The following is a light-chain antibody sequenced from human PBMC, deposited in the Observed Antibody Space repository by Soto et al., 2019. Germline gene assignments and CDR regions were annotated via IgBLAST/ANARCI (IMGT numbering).Light chain of an antibody. Sequence: QSALTQPASVSGSPGQSITISCTGTSSDVGGYNYVSWYQQHPGKAPKLMIYDVSNRPSGVSNRFSGSKSGNTASLTISGLQAEDDADYYCISYTSSSPAFGTWTKLTV. J-gene: IGLJ1*01. CDR3: ISYTSSSPA. CDR2: DVS. CDR1: SSDVGGYNY. V-gene: IGLV2-14*01.